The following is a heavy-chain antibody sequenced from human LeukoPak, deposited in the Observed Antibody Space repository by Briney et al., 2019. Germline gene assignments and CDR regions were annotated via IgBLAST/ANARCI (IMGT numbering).Heavy chain of an antibody. D-gene: IGHD2-8*01. CDR1: GDSVSSNSAA. J-gene: IGHJ4*02. Sequence: SQTLSLTCAISGDSVSSNSAAWNWIRQSPSRGLEWLGRTYYRSKWYNDYAVSGKSRITINPDTTKNQFSLQLNSVTPEDTAVYYCARAPCTNGVCYTAFDYWGQGTLVTVSS. V-gene: IGHV6-1*01. CDR2: TYYRSKWYN. CDR3: ARAPCTNGVCYTAFDY.